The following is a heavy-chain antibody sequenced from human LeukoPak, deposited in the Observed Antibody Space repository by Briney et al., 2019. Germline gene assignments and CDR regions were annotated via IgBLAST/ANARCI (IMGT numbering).Heavy chain of an antibody. Sequence: GGSLRLSCEASGLIFSSYWMSWVRQAPGKGLEWVANIKKDGSEMYYVDSVKGRFTISRDNSKNTLYLQMNSLRAEDTAVYYCAKDGTGWVRRTFYYYYMDVWGKGTTVTVSS. V-gene: IGHV3-7*01. CDR1: GLIFSSYW. J-gene: IGHJ6*03. D-gene: IGHD1-1*01. CDR2: IKKDGSEM. CDR3: AKDGTGWVRRTFYYYYMDV.